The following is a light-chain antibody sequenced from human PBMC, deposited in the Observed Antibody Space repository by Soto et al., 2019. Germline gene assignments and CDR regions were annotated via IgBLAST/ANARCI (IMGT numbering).Light chain of an antibody. CDR2: GAS. CDR1: QSVINT. J-gene: IGKJ2*01. CDR3: QQYDIWPPYT. Sequence: EIVMTQSPATLSVSPGERATLSCSASQSVINTLAWYQQKPGQAPRLLIYGASTRATGIPARFSGSGSGTEFTLTISSLQSEDFAVYYCQQYDIWPPYTFGQGTKVDI. V-gene: IGKV3-15*01.